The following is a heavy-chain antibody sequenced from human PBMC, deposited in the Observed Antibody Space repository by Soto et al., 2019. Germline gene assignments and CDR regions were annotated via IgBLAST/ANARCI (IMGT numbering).Heavy chain of an antibody. J-gene: IGHJ4*02. CDR1: GYTFTSYD. CDR2: MNPNSGNT. Sequence: ASVKVSCKASGYTFTSYDINWVRQATGQGLEWMGWMNPNSGNTGYAQKFQGRVTMNRNTSISTAYMELSSLRSEDTAVYYCARGSVDFWSGYSYYFDNWGQGTLVTVSS. D-gene: IGHD3-3*01. CDR3: ARGSVDFWSGYSYYFDN. V-gene: IGHV1-8*02.